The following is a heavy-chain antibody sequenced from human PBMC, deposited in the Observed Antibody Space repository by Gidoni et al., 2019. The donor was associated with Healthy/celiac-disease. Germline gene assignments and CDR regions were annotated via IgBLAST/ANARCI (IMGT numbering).Heavy chain of an antibody. Sequence: DVQLVESDVGLVKPGGSLRLSCASSVFTFCNAWIRLICLSPGKGMEWVGSIKSKTDGGKTEYDAPVKGRFTISRDDSKNTLYLQMNSLKTEDTAVYYCTTVPLTSYYDYVWGSYEPYYFDYWGQGTLVTVSS. CDR3: TTVPLTSYYDYVWGSYEPYYFDY. CDR2: IKSKTDGGKT. D-gene: IGHD3-16*01. V-gene: IGHV3-15*01. CDR1: VFTFCNAW. J-gene: IGHJ4*02.